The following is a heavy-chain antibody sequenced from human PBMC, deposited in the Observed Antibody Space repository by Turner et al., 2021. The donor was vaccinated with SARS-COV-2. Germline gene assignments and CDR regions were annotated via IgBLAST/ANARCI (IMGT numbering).Heavy chain of an antibody. J-gene: IGHJ3*02. Sequence: QVQLVQSGAEVKKPGASMKVSCKASGYTFTNYGISWVRQAHGQGLEWMGWISTFNGNTDYAQKVQGRVTMTTDTSTSTAYMELRSLSSDDTALYYCARDNRGSDTYYKAFDMWGQGTMVTVSS. CDR2: ISTFNGNT. CDR1: GYTFTNYG. D-gene: IGHD3-10*01. CDR3: ARDNRGSDTYYKAFDM. V-gene: IGHV1-18*01.